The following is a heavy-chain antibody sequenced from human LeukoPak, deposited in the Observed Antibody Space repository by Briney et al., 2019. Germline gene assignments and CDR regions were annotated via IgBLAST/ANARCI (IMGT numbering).Heavy chain of an antibody. J-gene: IGHJ4*02. CDR1: GFTFSSYA. V-gene: IGHV3-23*01. D-gene: IGHD4-17*01. CDR3: AKAPPPSTVTTRWFDY. CDR2: ISGSGGST. Sequence: GGSLRLSCAASGFTFSSYAMSWVRQAPGKGLEWVSAISGSGGSTYYADSVKGRFTISRDNSKNTLYLQMNSLRAEDTAVYYCAKAPPPSTVTTRWFDYWGQGTLVTVPS.